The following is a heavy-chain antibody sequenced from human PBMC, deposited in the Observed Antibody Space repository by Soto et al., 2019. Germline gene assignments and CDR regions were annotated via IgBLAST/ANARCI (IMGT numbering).Heavy chain of an antibody. CDR3: ARRNQLLWFGELLAWFDP. D-gene: IGHD3-10*01. J-gene: IGHJ5*02. Sequence: PSQPLSVTCSVSGGSISSSSYYWGWIRQPPGKGLEWIGSIYYSGSTYYNPSLKSRVTISVDTSKNQFSLKLSSVTAADTAVYYCARRNQLLWFGELLAWFDPWGQGTLVTVSS. CDR1: GGSISSSSYY. CDR2: IYYSGST. V-gene: IGHV4-39*01.